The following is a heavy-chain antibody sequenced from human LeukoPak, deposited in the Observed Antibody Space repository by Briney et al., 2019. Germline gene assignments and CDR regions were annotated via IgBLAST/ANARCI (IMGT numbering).Heavy chain of an antibody. CDR2: INAGNVNT. D-gene: IGHD6-13*01. V-gene: IGHV1-3*01. CDR3: ARDIDRVFNWFDP. Sequence: GASVKVSCKASGYIFTTYAMHWVRHAPGQRLEWMGWINAGNVNTKYSQKFQGRVTITRDTSASTVYMELSSLTSEDTAVYYCARDIDRVFNWFDPWGQRTLVTVSS. J-gene: IGHJ5*02. CDR1: GYIFTTYA.